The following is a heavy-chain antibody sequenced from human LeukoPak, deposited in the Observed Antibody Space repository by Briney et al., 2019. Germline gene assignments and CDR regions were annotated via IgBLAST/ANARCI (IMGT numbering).Heavy chain of an antibody. Sequence: ASVKVSCKASGYTFTSYYIHWVRQAPGQGLEWMGIINPSGGSTNYAQNIQGRVTVTSDTSTSTVYMELSSLRSADTAFYYCARDLKWSIDYWGQGTLVTVSS. CDR2: INPSGGST. V-gene: IGHV1-46*01. D-gene: IGHD3-3*01. CDR1: GYTFTSYY. J-gene: IGHJ4*02. CDR3: ARDLKWSIDY.